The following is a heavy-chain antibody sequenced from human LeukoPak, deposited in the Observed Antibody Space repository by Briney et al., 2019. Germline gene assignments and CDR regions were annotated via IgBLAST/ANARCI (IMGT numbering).Heavy chain of an antibody. Sequence: GGSLRLSCAASGFTFSSYGMHWVRQAPGKGLEWVAFIRYDGSNKYYADSVKGRFTISRDNSKNTLYLQMNSLRAEDTAVYYCAKAYSSGWYNWFDPWGQGTLVTVSS. CDR2: IRYDGSNK. V-gene: IGHV3-30*02. CDR1: GFTFSSYG. CDR3: AKAYSSGWYNWFDP. D-gene: IGHD6-19*01. J-gene: IGHJ5*02.